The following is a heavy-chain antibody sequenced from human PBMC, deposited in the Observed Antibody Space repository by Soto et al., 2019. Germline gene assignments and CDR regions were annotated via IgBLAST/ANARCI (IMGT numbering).Heavy chain of an antibody. Sequence: LRLSCVASGFTFSSYDMNWVRQAPGKGLEWVSAISGSGGSTPYADSVKGRFTISRDNSKNTLYLQMHSLRAEDTAIYYCAKVIAVALPFQYGMDVWGQGTTVTVSS. V-gene: IGHV3-23*01. J-gene: IGHJ6*02. CDR2: ISGSGGST. CDR1: GFTFSSYD. D-gene: IGHD6-19*01. CDR3: AKVIAVALPFQYGMDV.